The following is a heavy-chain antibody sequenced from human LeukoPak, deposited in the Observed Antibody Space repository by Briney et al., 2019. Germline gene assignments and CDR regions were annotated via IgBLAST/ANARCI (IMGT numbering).Heavy chain of an antibody. D-gene: IGHD4-17*01. V-gene: IGHV3-23*01. J-gene: IGHJ3*01. CDR1: GFTFSSYS. Sequence: GGSLRLSCAASGFTFSSYSMNWVRQAPGKGLEWVSASWSGGAHELYADAVKGRFTISRDNSKTTLYLQMNSLRAEDTAVYYCGRDPDGDYVGAFEFWGHGTTVIVSS. CDR2: SWSGGAHE. CDR3: GRDPDGDYVGAFEF.